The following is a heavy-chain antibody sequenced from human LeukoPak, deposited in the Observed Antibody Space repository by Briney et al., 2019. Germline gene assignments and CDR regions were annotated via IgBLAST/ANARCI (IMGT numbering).Heavy chain of an antibody. D-gene: IGHD2-2*01. V-gene: IGHV3-43*02. J-gene: IGHJ6*02. Sequence: PGGSLRLSCAASGFTFRTYGMHWVRQAPGKGLEWVSLISGDGGSTYYADSVKGRFTISRDNSKNSLYLQMNSLRTEDTALYYCAKGPHCSSTSCYRYYYYGMDVWGQGTTVTVSS. CDR1: GFTFRTYG. CDR2: ISGDGGST. CDR3: AKGPHCSSTSCYRYYYYGMDV.